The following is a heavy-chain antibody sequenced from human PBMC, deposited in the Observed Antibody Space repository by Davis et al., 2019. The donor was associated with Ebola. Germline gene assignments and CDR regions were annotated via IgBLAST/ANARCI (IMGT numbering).Heavy chain of an antibody. D-gene: IGHD3-3*01. CDR3: ARDRPNYDFWSGYFDY. Sequence: GESLKISCAASGFTFSSYGMHWVRQAPGKGLEWVANIKQDGSEKYYVDSVKGRFTISRDNAKNSLYLQMNSLRAEDTAVYYCARDRPNYDFWSGYFDYWGQGTLVTVSS. CDR2: IKQDGSEK. V-gene: IGHV3-7*03. J-gene: IGHJ4*02. CDR1: GFTFSSYG.